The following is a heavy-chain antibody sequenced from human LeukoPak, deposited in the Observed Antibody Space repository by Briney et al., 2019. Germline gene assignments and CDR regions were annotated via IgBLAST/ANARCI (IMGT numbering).Heavy chain of an antibody. CDR1: GFRFSTYA. J-gene: IGHJ4*02. V-gene: IGHV3-30*04. Sequence: GRSLRLSCAASGFRFSTYAVHWVRQAPGKGLEWVAVLSYDGSTKYYADSVKGRFTISRDNSKNTLYLQMNSLRAEDTAVYFCARDSSVRGVISDWGQGALLTVSS. CDR2: LSYDGSTK. D-gene: IGHD3-10*01. CDR3: ARDSSVRGVISD.